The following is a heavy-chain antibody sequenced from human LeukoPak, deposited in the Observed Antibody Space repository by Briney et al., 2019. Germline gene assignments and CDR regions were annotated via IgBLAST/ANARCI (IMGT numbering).Heavy chain of an antibody. CDR2: IYYSGST. Sequence: PSETLSLTCTVSGGSISSGGYYWSWIRQHPGKGLEWIGYIYYSGSTYYNPSLKSRVTISVDTSKNQFSLKLSSVTAADTAVYYCAREIYCSSTSCYYYYYGMDVWGQGTTVTVSS. CDR3: AREIYCSSTSCYYYYYGMDV. J-gene: IGHJ6*02. D-gene: IGHD2-2*01. V-gene: IGHV4-31*03. CDR1: GGSISSGGYY.